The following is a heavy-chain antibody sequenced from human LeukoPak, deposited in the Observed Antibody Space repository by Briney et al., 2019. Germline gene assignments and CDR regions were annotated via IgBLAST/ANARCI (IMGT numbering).Heavy chain of an antibody. Sequence: ASVKVSCKASGGTFSSYAISWVRQAPGQGLKWMGGIIPIFGTANYAQKFQGRVTITTDESTSTAYMELSSLRSEDTAVYYCARGGDGYNYYYYYYMDVWGKGTTVTVSS. CDR1: GGTFSSYA. CDR2: IIPIFGTA. V-gene: IGHV1-69*05. CDR3: ARGGDGYNYYYYYYMDV. D-gene: IGHD5-24*01. J-gene: IGHJ6*03.